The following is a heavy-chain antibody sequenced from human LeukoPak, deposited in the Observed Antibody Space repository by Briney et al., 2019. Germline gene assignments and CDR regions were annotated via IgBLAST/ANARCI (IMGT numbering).Heavy chain of an antibody. CDR1: GFTFSSYA. J-gene: IGHJ6*03. CDR2: ISSNGGST. CDR3: ARCAGTPQYYYYYYYMDV. D-gene: IGHD1/OR15-1a*01. V-gene: IGHV3-64*01. Sequence: PGGSPRLSCAASGFTFSSYAMHWVRQAPGKGLEYVSAISSNGGSTYYANSVKGRFTISRDNSKNSLYLQMNSLRADDTAVYYCARCAGTPQYYYYYYYMDVWGKGTTVTVSS.